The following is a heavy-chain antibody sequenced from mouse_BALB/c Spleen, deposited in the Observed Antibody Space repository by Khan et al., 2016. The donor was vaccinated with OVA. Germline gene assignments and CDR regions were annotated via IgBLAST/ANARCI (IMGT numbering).Heavy chain of an antibody. D-gene: IGHD1-2*01. CDR1: GYTFTDYY. CDR3: ARRNYFGYTFAY. Sequence: QVQLQQSGAELARPGASVKLSCKASGYTFTDYYINWVKQRTGQGLEWIGEISPGSGDTYYNERLKGKATLTADKSTSKAYMQLSSLEGEASAVYFCARRNYFGYTFAYWGQGTLVTVSA. J-gene: IGHJ3*01. V-gene: IGHV1-77*01. CDR2: ISPGSGDT.